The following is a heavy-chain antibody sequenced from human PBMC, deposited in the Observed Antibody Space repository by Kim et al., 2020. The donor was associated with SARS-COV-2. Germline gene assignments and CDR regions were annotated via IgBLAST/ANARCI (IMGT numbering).Heavy chain of an antibody. CDR3: ARGGTAMGPVY. V-gene: IGHV4-34*01. Sequence: THYHPTHKRRVTISVDTSKNQFSLRLSSVTAADTAVYYCARGGTAMGPVYWGQGTLVTVSS. CDR2: T. D-gene: IGHD5-18*01. J-gene: IGHJ4*02.